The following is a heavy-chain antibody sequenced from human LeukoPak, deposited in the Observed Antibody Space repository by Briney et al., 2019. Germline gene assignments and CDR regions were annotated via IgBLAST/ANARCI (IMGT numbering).Heavy chain of an antibody. J-gene: IGHJ4*02. D-gene: IGHD5-18*01. CDR2: ISGSGGST. CDR3: AKGRGYSYGYGFDY. Sequence: GGSLRLSCAASGFTFSSYGMRWVRQAPGKGLEWVSAISGSGGSTYYADSVKGRFTISRDNSKNTLYLQMNSLRAEDTAVYYCAKGRGYSYGYGFDYWGQGTLVTVSP. CDR1: GFTFSSYG. V-gene: IGHV3-23*01.